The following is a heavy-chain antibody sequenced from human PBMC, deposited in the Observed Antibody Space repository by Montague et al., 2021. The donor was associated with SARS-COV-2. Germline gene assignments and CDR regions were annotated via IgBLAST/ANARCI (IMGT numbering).Heavy chain of an antibody. D-gene: IGHD4-11*01. J-gene: IGHJ6*02. CDR1: GSSISSSSYY. Sequence: SETLSLTCTVSGSSISSSSYYWGWIRQPPGKGLEWIGSNYYSGSTYYNPSLKSRVTISVDKSKNQFSLKLSSVTAADTAVYYCARHASYDYSKDLYYYYYYGMDVWGQGTTVTVSS. CDR3: ARHASYDYSKDLYYYYYYGMDV. CDR2: NYYSGST. V-gene: IGHV4-39*01.